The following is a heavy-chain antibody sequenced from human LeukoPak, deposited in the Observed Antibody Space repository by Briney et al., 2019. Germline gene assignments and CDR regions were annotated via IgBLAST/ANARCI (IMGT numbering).Heavy chain of an antibody. Sequence: GGSLRLSCAASGFTVSSNYMSWVRQAPGKGLEWVSVIYSGGSTYYADSVKGRFTISRDNSKNTPYLQMNSLRAEDTAVYYCARDGDDSSGYGESNWFDPWGQGTLVTVSS. D-gene: IGHD3-22*01. CDR1: GFTVSSNY. J-gene: IGHJ5*02. CDR2: IYSGGST. CDR3: ARDGDDSSGYGESNWFDP. V-gene: IGHV3-66*01.